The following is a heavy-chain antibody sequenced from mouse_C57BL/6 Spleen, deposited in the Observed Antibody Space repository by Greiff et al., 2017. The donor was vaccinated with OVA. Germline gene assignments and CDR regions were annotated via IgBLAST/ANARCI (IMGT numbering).Heavy chain of an antibody. V-gene: IGHV1-82*01. CDR1: GFAFSSSW. J-gene: IGHJ4*01. D-gene: IGHD3-3*01. CDR3: ARGGDFYAMDY. CDR2: IYPGDGDT. Sequence: VQLQQSGPELVKPGASVKISCKASGFAFSSSWMNWVKQRPGKGLEWIGRIYPGDGDTNYNGKVKGKATLTADKSSSTAYMQRSSLTSEDTAVYFDARGGDFYAMDYWGQGTSVTVSS.